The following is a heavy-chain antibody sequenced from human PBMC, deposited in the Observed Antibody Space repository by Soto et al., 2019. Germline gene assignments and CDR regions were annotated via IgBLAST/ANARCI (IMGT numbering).Heavy chain of an antibody. J-gene: IGHJ3*02. CDR3: ARIPYYYDSSDEAFDI. D-gene: IGHD3-22*01. Sequence: QVQLVESGGGVVQPGRSLRLSCAASGFTFSSYGMHWVRQAPGKGLEWVAVIWYDGSNKYYADSVKGRFTISRDNSKNTLYLQMNSLRAEDTAVYYCARIPYYYDSSDEAFDIWGQGTMVTVSS. CDR2: IWYDGSNK. CDR1: GFTFSSYG. V-gene: IGHV3-33*01.